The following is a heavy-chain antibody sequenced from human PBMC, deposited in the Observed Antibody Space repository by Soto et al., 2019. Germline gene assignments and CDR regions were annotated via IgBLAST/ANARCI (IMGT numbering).Heavy chain of an antibody. CDR1: GFTFSSYA. Sequence: GGSLRLSCAASGFTFSSYAMHWVRQAPGKGLEYVSAISSNGGSTYYADSVKGRFTISRDNSKNTLYLQMNSLRAEDTAVYYCARDLGEGATDYWGQGTLVTVSS. CDR2: ISSNGGST. D-gene: IGHD1-26*01. CDR3: ARDLGEGATDY. V-gene: IGHV3-64*02. J-gene: IGHJ4*02.